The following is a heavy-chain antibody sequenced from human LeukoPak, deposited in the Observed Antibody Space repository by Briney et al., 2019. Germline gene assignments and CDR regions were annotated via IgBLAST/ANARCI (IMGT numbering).Heavy chain of an antibody. J-gene: IGHJ4*02. CDR1: GFTFSSYW. V-gene: IGHV3-74*01. CDR3: ARDRKSSFDY. Sequence: GGSLRLSCAASGFTFSSYWIHWVRQAPGKGLVWVSRINSDGANTIYADSVKGRFTISRDNAKNTVYLQMNSLRAEDTAVYYCARDRKSSFDYWGLGNLVTVSS. CDR2: INSDGANT.